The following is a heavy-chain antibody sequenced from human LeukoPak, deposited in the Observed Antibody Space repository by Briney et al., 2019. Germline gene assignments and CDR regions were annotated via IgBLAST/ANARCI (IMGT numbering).Heavy chain of an antibody. CDR1: GFTFSSYA. V-gene: IGHV3-23*01. D-gene: IGHD3-10*01. Sequence: GGSLRLSCAASGFTFSSYAMSWVRQAPGKGLEWVSTISGSGAYTYYADSVKGRFTISRDNSKNTLYLQMNSLRVEDTAVYYCAKYFASGSYYKLPHWGQGTLVTVSS. J-gene: IGHJ1*01. CDR2: ISGSGAYT. CDR3: AKYFASGSYYKLPH.